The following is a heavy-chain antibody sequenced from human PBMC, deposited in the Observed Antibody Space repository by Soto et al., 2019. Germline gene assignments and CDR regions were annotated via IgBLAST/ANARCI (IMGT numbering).Heavy chain of an antibody. J-gene: IGHJ4*02. CDR2: IYSGGST. Sequence: GSLRLSCAASGFTVSSNYMSWVRQAPGKGLEWVSVIYSGGSTYYADSVKGRFTISRDNSKNTLYLQMNSLRAEDTAVYYCARTRDYGDPFDYWGQGTLVTVSS. D-gene: IGHD4-17*01. V-gene: IGHV3-66*01. CDR1: GFTVSSNY. CDR3: ARTRDYGDPFDY.